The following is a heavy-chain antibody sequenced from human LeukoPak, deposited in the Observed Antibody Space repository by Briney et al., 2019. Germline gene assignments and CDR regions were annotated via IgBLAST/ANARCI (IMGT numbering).Heavy chain of an antibody. CDR2: ISGTTSGT. J-gene: IGHJ4*02. CDR1: GFTFSTCA. D-gene: IGHD7-27*01. V-gene: IGHV3-23*01. CDR3: AKDGGLWVSAHWGDS. Sequence: GSLRLSCAASGFTFSTCAMSWVRQAPGKGLEWVSGISGTTSGTYYADSVKGRFTVSRDNSKNTLFLQMNSLRAEDTAVYYCAKDGGLWVSAHWGDSWGRGTLVTVSS.